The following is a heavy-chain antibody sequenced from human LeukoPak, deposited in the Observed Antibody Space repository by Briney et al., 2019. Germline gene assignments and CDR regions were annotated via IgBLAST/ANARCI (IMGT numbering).Heavy chain of an antibody. Sequence: SETLSLTCAVSGYSITSDYYWGWIRQPPGKGLEWIGSIYHSGSTYYNPSLKSRVTISVDTSKNQFSLKLSSVTAADTAVYYCARRLRMITFGGVIVNSLTQDAFDIWGQGTKVTVSS. J-gene: IGHJ3*02. D-gene: IGHD3-16*02. CDR2: IYHSGST. V-gene: IGHV4-38-2*01. CDR3: ARRLRMITFGGVIVNSLTQDAFDI. CDR1: GYSITSDYY.